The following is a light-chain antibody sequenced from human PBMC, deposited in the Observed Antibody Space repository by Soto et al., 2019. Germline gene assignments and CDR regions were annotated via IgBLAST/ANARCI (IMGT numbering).Light chain of an antibody. Sequence: QPVLTQSPSASASLGASVKLTCTLSSGHSSYAIAWHQQQPEKGPRYLMKLNSDGSHSKGDGIPDRFSGSSSGAERYLTISSLLSEDEADYYCQTWGSGIPVVFGGGTKLTVL. CDR3: QTWGSGIPVV. CDR1: SGHSSYA. CDR2: LNSDGSH. V-gene: IGLV4-69*01. J-gene: IGLJ2*01.